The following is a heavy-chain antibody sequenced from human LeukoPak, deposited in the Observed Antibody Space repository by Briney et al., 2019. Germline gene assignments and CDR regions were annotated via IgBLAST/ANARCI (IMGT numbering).Heavy chain of an antibody. Sequence: GGSLRLSCAASGFTFSSNSMTWVCQTPGKGLEWVSGISGSGDSTFYADSVKGRFTISRDNSRNTLYLQMSSLRPEDTAVYYCTKWSGFGDDWGQETLVTVSS. D-gene: IGHD3-10*01. J-gene: IGHJ4*02. CDR3: TKWSGFGDD. CDR2: ISGSGDST. CDR1: GFTFSSNS. V-gene: IGHV3-23*01.